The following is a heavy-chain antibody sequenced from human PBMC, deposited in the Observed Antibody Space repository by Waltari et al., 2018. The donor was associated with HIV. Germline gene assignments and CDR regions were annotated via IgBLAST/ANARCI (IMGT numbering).Heavy chain of an antibody. CDR3: ATNIVVAATGTFDY. V-gene: IGHV3-30*02. D-gene: IGHD2-15*01. CDR1: GFTFRSYG. CDR2: IRYDGSKK. Sequence: QVQLVEAGGGGVQPGGSLRHSCAASGFTFRSYGMHWVRQAPGKGLEWVTFIRYDGSKKHYADSVKGRFTISRDNSDNTLYLEMNSLRTEDTAVYYCATNIVVAATGTFDYWGQGTRVIVTA. J-gene: IGHJ4*02.